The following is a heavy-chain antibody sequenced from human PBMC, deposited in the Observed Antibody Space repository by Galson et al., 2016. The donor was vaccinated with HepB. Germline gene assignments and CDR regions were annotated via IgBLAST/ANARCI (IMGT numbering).Heavy chain of an antibody. Sequence: QSGAEVTKPGESLKISCKGSGYNFLTSWIGWVRQMPGKGLEWMAMIYPSDSDTRYSPSLQGQVTMSVDKSISTAYLQWSSLKASDTAMYYCARVGGYGDYDFDYWGQGTLVSVSS. V-gene: IGHV5-51*01. CDR2: IYPSDSDT. CDR1: GYNFLTSW. D-gene: IGHD4-17*01. CDR3: ARVGGYGDYDFDY. J-gene: IGHJ4*02.